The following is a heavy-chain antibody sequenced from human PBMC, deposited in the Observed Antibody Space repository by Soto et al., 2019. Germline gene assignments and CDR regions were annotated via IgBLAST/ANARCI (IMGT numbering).Heavy chain of an antibody. Sequence: GGSLRLSCEASGLNFTKHPMIWVRQGPGKGLEWVAAISGRTGDTAYADSVRGRFTLSRDSSTYTMFLQMNSLRAEDTAVYYCAKDPRLRFLEWLLASYGMDVWSQGTTVTVS. CDR2: ISGRTGDT. CDR3: AKDPRLRFLEWLLASYGMDV. D-gene: IGHD3-3*01. CDR1: GLNFTKHP. J-gene: IGHJ6*02. V-gene: IGHV3-23*01.